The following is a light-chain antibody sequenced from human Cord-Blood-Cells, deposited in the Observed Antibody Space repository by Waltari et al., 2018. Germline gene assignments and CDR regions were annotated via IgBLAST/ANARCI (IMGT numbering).Light chain of an antibody. CDR2: KAS. CDR1: QSISSW. J-gene: IGKJ2*04. V-gene: IGKV1-5*03. CDR3: QQYKSYSRS. Sequence: DIQMTQSPSTLSASVGTRVTITCRASQSISSWLAWYQQKPGKAPKLLIYKASILESGVPSRFSGSGSGTELSLTIGSLQHDDFATYYCQQYKSYSRSFGQGTKLEIK.